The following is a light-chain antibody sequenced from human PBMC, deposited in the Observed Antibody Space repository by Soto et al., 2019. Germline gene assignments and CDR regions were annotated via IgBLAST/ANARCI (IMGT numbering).Light chain of an antibody. CDR2: DAS. J-gene: IGKJ3*01. CDR3: QQYDNFPFT. V-gene: IGKV1-33*01. Sequence: DIQMTQSPSSLSASVGDRVTITCQGSQDIKSNLNWFQQKSGKAPRLLVYDASNLEPGVSSRFSASGSGTDFTFTIRSLQPEDTATYFCQQYDNFPFTFGPGTKVEI. CDR1: QDIKSN.